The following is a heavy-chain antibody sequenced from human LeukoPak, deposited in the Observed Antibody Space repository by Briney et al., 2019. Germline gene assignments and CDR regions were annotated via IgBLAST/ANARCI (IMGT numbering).Heavy chain of an antibody. V-gene: IGHV3-23*01. CDR3: AKGQYQLLGVLAASYYFDY. CDR1: GFTFSSYA. CDR2: ISGSGGST. D-gene: IGHD2-2*01. J-gene: IGHJ4*02. Sequence: GGSLRLSCAASGFTFSSYAMSWVRQAPGKGLEWVSAISGSGGSTYYADSVKGRFTISRDNSKNTLYLQMNSLRAEDTAVYYCAKGQYQLLGVLAASYYFDYWGQGTLVTVSS.